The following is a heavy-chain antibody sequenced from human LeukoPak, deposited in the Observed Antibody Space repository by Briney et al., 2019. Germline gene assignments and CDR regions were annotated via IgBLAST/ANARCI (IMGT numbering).Heavy chain of an antibody. CDR3: ARHDSSGYRGPY. Sequence: SQTPSLTCTVSGGSISSGDYYWSWIRQPPGKGLEWIGYIYYSGSTYYNPSLKSRVTISVDTSKNQFSLKLSSVTAADTAVYYCARHDSSGYRGPYWGQGTLVTVSS. J-gene: IGHJ4*02. CDR1: GGSISSGDYY. V-gene: IGHV4-30-4*01. D-gene: IGHD3-22*01. CDR2: IYYSGST.